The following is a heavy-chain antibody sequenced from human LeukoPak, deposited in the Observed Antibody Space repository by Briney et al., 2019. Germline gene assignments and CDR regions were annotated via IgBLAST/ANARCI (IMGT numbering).Heavy chain of an antibody. CDR1: GYTFTSYG. CDR3: ASGDYYYYYMDV. V-gene: IGHV1-2*02. J-gene: IGHJ6*03. CDR2: INPNSGGT. Sequence: ASVKVSCKASGYTFTSYGISWVRQAPGQGLEWMGWINPNSGGTNYAQKFQGRVTMTRDTSISTAYMELSGLRSDDTAVYYCASGDYYYYYMDVWGKGTTVTISS.